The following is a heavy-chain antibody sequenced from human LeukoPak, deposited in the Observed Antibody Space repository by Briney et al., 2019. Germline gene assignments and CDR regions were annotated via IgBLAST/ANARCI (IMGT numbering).Heavy chain of an antibody. CDR3: ARSNNDGDYLGVGFDY. CDR1: GYTFSSYA. J-gene: IGHJ4*02. V-gene: IGHV7-4-1*02. Sequence: ASVKVSCKASGYTFSSYAMNWVRQAPGQGLEWMGWINTNTGNPTYAQGFTGRFVFSLDTSVSTAYLQISSLQAEDTAVYYCARSNNDGDYLGVGFDYWGQGTLVTVSS. D-gene: IGHD4-17*01. CDR2: INTNTGNP.